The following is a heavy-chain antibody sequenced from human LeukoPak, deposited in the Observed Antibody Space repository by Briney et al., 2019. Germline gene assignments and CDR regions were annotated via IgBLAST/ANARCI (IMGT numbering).Heavy chain of an antibody. D-gene: IGHD2-2*01. Sequence: KVSCKASGYTFTSYAMNWVRQAPGQGLEWVGRIRSKANSYATAYAASVKGRFTISRDDSKNTAYLQMNSLKTEDTAVYYCTAPDIVVVPYRNNYYYMDVWGKGTTVTVSS. J-gene: IGHJ6*03. CDR2: IRSKANSYAT. CDR1: GYTFTSYA. V-gene: IGHV3-73*01. CDR3: TAPDIVVVPYRNNYYYMDV.